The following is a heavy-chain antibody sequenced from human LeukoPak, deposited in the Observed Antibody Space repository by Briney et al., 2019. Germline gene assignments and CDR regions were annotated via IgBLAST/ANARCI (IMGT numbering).Heavy chain of an antibody. CDR1: GFIVSNNY. J-gene: IGHJ4*02. D-gene: IGHD6-13*01. CDR3: AKDMGGAAAGTAFDY. Sequence: GGSLRLSCAASGFIVSNNYINWVRQAPGKGLEWVSSISSSSSYIYYADSVKGRFTISRDNAKNSLYLQMNSLRAEDMALYYCAKDMGGAAAGTAFDYWGQGTLVTVSS. CDR2: ISSSSSYI. V-gene: IGHV3-21*04.